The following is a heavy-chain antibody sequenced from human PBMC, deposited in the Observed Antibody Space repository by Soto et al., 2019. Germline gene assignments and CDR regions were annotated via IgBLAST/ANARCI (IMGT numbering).Heavy chain of an antibody. Sequence: QVHLVQSGAEVKRPGVSVKVSCKASGYTFSNYYMHWVRQFPGIGLGWMGIINPSGGGTTYAQRFRGRLTVTRDTSTSTVYMELSRLRSDDTAIYFCARAPQYGSAGYYYNFWGQGTLVTVSS. CDR3: ARAPQYGSAGYYYNF. CDR2: INPSGGGT. V-gene: IGHV1-46*01. J-gene: IGHJ4*02. CDR1: GYTFSNYY. D-gene: IGHD3-10*01.